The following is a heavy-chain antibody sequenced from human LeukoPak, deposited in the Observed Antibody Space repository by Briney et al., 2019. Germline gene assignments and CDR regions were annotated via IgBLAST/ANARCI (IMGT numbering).Heavy chain of an antibody. J-gene: IGHJ4*02. CDR1: GGSISSSSYY. CDR3: ARVPPAAEKHFDY. V-gene: IGHV4-39*07. Sequence: PSETLSLTCTVSGGSISSSSYYWGWIRQPPGKGLEWIGSIYYSGSTYYNPSLKSRVTISVDTSKNQFSLKLSSVTAADTAVYYCARVPPAAEKHFDYWGQGTLVTVSS. CDR2: IYYSGST.